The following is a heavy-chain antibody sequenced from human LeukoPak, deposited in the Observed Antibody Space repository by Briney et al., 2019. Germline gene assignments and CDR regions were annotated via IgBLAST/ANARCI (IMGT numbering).Heavy chain of an antibody. J-gene: IGHJ5*02. Sequence: GGSLRLSCAASGFTFDDYGMSWVRQAPGKGLEWVSAISGSGGSTYYADSVKGRFTISRDNSKNTLYLQMNSLRAEDTAVYYCAKDSYYYGLDPWGQGTLVTVSS. CDR2: ISGSGGST. D-gene: IGHD3-10*01. CDR1: GFTFDDYG. CDR3: AKDSYYYGLDP. V-gene: IGHV3-23*01.